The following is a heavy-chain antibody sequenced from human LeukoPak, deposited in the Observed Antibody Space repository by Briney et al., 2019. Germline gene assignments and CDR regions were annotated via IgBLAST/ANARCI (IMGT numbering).Heavy chain of an antibody. Sequence: PSETLSLTCTVSGGSISSYYWSWIRQSAGKGLEWIGRIYTSGSTNYNPSLKSRVTMSVDTSKNQFSLKLSSVTAADTAVYYCARNGGSGTYYDGSFDYWGQGTLVTVSP. CDR3: ARNGGSGTYYDGSFDY. CDR1: GGSISSYY. CDR2: IYTSGST. D-gene: IGHD1-26*01. V-gene: IGHV4-4*07. J-gene: IGHJ4*02.